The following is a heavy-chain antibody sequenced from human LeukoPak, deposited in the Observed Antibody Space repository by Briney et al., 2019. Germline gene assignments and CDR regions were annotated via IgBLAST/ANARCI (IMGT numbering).Heavy chain of an antibody. CDR1: GYTLTELS. V-gene: IGHV1-24*01. CDR3: ATVQGHDAFDI. CDR2: FDPEDGET. Sequence: ASVKVSCKVSGYTLTELSMHWVRQAPGQGLEWMGGFDPEDGETIYAQKFQGRVTMTEDTSTDTAYMERSSLRSEDTAVYYCATVQGHDAFDIWGQGTMVTVSS. J-gene: IGHJ3*02.